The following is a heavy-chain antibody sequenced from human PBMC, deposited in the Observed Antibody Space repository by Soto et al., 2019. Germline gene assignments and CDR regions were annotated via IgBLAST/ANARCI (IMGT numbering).Heavy chain of an antibody. CDR1: GFPFSHYW. Sequence: MQMVESGGGSVQPGGSLRLSCAASGFPFSHYWMHWVRQTPGKGLVWVSRINPAGTITNYADSVEGRFTISRDNADSALFLQMNSLSAEDTAIYYCTSDTFGLRDTWGQGTLVTPSS. CDR2: INPAGTIT. CDR3: TSDTFGLRDT. V-gene: IGHV3-74*01. J-gene: IGHJ5*02. D-gene: IGHD3-16*01.